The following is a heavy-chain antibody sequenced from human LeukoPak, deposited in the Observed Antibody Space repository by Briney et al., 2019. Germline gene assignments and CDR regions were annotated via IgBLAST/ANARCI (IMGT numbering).Heavy chain of an antibody. J-gene: IGHJ6*03. CDR3: ARERSSSWYDQASFNYMDV. V-gene: IGHV5-51*01. CDR1: GYNFPIYW. CDR2: IYPDDSNT. D-gene: IGHD6-13*01. Sequence: GESLKISCQGSGYNFPIYWIGWVRQMPGQGLEWMGIIYPDDSNTIYGPSFQGQVTISADKSINTAYLEWSSLKASDTAMYYCARERSSSWYDQASFNYMDVWGKGTMVTVSS.